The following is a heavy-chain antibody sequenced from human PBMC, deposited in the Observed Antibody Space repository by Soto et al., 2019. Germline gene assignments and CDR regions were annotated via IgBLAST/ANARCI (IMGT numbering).Heavy chain of an antibody. D-gene: IGHD2-15*01. CDR1: GGSISSGGYY. CDR3: ARGGLGYCSGGSCYSAELSRYYYGMDV. CDR2: IYYSGAT. Sequence: QVQLQESGPGLVKPSQTLSLTCTVSGGSISSGGYYWSWIRQHPGKGLEWIGYIYYSGATYYNPCVRGRVTISVDTSKNQFSLKLSSVTAADTAVYYCARGGLGYCSGGSCYSAELSRYYYGMDVWGQGTTVTVSS. J-gene: IGHJ6*02. V-gene: IGHV4-31*03.